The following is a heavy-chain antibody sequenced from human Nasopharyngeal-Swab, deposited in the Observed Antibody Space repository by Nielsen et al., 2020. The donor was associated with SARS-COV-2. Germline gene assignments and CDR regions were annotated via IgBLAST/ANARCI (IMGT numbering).Heavy chain of an antibody. CDR1: GYTFTSYG. Sequence: ASVKVSCKASGYTFTSYGISWVRQAPGQGLEWMGWISAYSGKTNFAQKFQDRLTMITDASTSTAYMELKSLRSDDTAIYYCARTEAYGDYEDYWGQGTLVTVSS. CDR2: ISAYSGKT. CDR3: ARTEAYGDYEDY. D-gene: IGHD4-17*01. J-gene: IGHJ4*02. V-gene: IGHV1-18*01.